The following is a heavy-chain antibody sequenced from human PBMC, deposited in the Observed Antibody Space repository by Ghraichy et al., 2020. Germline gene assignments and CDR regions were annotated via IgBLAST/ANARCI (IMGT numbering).Heavy chain of an antibody. J-gene: IGHJ4*02. CDR2: ISYDGSNK. V-gene: IGHV3-30*04. CDR3: TATTGDNRPLDFDY. D-gene: IGHD7-27*01. Sequence: GGSLRLSCAASGFTFSSYSMHWVRQAPGKGLEWVAVISYDGSNKYYADSVKGRFTISRDNSKNTLYLQMNSLRAEDTAVYYCTATTGDNRPLDFDYWGQGNRVTVSS. CDR1: GFTFSSYS.